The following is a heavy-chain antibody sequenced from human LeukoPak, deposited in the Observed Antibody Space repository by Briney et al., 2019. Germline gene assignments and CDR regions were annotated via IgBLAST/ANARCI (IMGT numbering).Heavy chain of an antibody. CDR2: IHYSGST. CDR1: GGSISSYY. V-gene: IGHV4-59*01. Sequence: KPSETLSLTCTVSGGSISSYYWSWIRQPPGKGLEWIGYIHYSGSTNYNPSLKSRVTISVDTSKNQFSLKLSSVSAADTAVYYCAREVLCSSTSCYSDAFDIWGQGTMVTVSS. D-gene: IGHD2-2*01. CDR3: AREVLCSSTSCYSDAFDI. J-gene: IGHJ3*02.